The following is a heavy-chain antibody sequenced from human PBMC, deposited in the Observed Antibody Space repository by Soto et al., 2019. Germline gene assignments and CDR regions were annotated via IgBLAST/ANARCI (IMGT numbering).Heavy chain of an antibody. CDR3: AKLGSISWSAHYYFDH. Sequence: GGSLRLSCAASGFTFTNYAMGWVRQAPGKGLEWVSAITGSGGETYYVDSVKGRFTISRDNSKNTLYLQMNSLRAEDAAVYYCAKLGSISWSAHYYFDHWGQGTLVTVSS. V-gene: IGHV3-23*01. CDR2: ITGSGGET. CDR1: GFTFTNYA. D-gene: IGHD3-10*01. J-gene: IGHJ4*02.